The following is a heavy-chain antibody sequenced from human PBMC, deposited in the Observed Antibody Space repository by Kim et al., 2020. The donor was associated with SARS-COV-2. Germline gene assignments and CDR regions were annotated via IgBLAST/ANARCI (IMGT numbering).Heavy chain of an antibody. D-gene: IGHD3-16*01. J-gene: IGHJ4*02. CDR1: GFSFSMYA. Sequence: GGSLRLSCASSGFSFSMYAMSWVRQAPGKGLEWVSGISASGSSAYYADSAKGRFTISRDSSKNTLHLQMNGLRADDTAIYYCAKFGGPSTLAPFDFWGQGTLVTVSS. V-gene: IGHV3-23*01. CDR2: ISASGSSA. CDR3: AKFGGPSTLAPFDF.